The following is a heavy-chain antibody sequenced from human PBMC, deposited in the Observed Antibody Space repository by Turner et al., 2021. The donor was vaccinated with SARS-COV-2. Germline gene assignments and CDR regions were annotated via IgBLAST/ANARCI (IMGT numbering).Heavy chain of an antibody. J-gene: IGHJ3*02. CDR2: IRGSGGST. Sequence: EVQLLESGGGLVQPGGSLRLSCAASGCTFSSYAMSWLRQAPGKGLEWVSAIRGSGGSTFYADSVKGRFTISRDDSKNTLYLQMNSLRAEDTAVYYCAKDIRTTPIAVAGRGAFDIWGQGTMVTVSS. CDR3: AKDIRTTPIAVAGRGAFDI. V-gene: IGHV3-23*01. D-gene: IGHD6-19*01. CDR1: GCTFSSYA.